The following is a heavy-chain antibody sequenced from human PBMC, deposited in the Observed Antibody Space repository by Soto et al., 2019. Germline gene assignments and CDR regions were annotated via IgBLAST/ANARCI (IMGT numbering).Heavy chain of an antibody. CDR3: ARSDFYCTNGVCYFGYGMDV. Sequence: ASVKVSCKASGYTFTGYYMHWVRQAPGQGLEWMGWINPNSGGTNYAQKFQGWVTMTRDTSISTAYMELSGLGSDDTAVYYCARSDFYCTNGVCYFGYGMDVWGQGTTVTVSS. CDR2: INPNSGGT. J-gene: IGHJ6*02. CDR1: GYTFTGYY. V-gene: IGHV1-2*04. D-gene: IGHD2-8*01.